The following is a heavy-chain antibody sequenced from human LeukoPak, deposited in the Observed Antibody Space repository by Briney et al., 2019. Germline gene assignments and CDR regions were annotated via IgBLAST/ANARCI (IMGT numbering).Heavy chain of an antibody. J-gene: IGHJ4*02. D-gene: IGHD1-26*01. CDR3: AIVGATTGGY. V-gene: IGHV3-30*02. CDR1: GFTFSSCG. CDR2: IRYDGSNK. Sequence: GSLRLSCAASGFTFSSCGTHWVRQAPGKGLEWVAFIRYDGSNKYYADSVKGRFTISRDNSKNTLYLQMNSLRAEDTAVYYCAIVGATTGGYWGQGTLVTVSS.